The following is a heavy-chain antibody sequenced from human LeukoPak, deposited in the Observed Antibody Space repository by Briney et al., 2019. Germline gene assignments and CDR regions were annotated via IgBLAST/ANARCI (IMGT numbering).Heavy chain of an antibody. CDR2: INIYNGNT. CDR1: GYIFSNYA. J-gene: IGHJ5*02. D-gene: IGHD2-15*01. V-gene: IGHV1-8*01. Sequence: ASVKVSCKASGYIFSNYAISWVRQAPGQGLEWMGWINIYNGNTNYAQRLQGRVTMTRNTSISTAYMELSSLRSEDTAVYYCARGDGYCSGGSCSNNWFDAWGQGTLVTVSS. CDR3: ARGDGYCSGGSCSNNWFDA.